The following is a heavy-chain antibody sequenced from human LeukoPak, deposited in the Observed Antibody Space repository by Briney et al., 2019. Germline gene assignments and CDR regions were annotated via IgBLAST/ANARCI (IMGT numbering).Heavy chain of an antibody. J-gene: IGHJ1*01. CDR2: IKSKTDGGTT. CDR1: GFTFTNAW. V-gene: IGHV3-15*01. CDR3: TTVRGSSYQYFQR. D-gene: IGHD6-13*01. Sequence: GSLRLSCAASGFTFTNAWMSWVRQAPGKGLEWVGRIKSKTDGGTTDYAAPVKGRFTISRDDSKTTLYPQMNSLKSEDTAVYYCTTVRGSSYQYFQRWGQGTLVTVSS.